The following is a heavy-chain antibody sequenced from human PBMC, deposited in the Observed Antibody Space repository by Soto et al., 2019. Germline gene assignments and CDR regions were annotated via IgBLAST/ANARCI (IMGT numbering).Heavy chain of an antibody. CDR1: GYPFGTYA. Sequence: ASVKVSCRAAGYPFGTYAITWVRQAPGQGLEWMGWINPNSGGTNYAQKFQGRVTMTRDTCISTAYMELSRLRSDDTAVYYCARVVCSGCSCYWRWFDPWGQGTLVTVSS. CDR3: ARVVCSGCSCYWRWFDP. D-gene: IGHD2-15*01. V-gene: IGHV1-2*02. J-gene: IGHJ5*02. CDR2: INPNSGGT.